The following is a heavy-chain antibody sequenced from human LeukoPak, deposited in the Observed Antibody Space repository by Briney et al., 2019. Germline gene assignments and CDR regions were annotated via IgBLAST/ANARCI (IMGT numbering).Heavy chain of an antibody. V-gene: IGHV3-11*01. D-gene: IGHD3-3*01. CDR3: ARDSERGRTYYDFWSGPTGDNWFDP. CDR2: ISSSGSTI. CDR1: GFTFSDYY. J-gene: IGHJ5*02. Sequence: GGSLRLSCAASGFTFSDYYMSWIRQAPGKGLEWVSYISSSGSTIYYADSVKGRFTISRDNAKNSLYLQMNSLRAEDTAVYYCARDSERGRTYYDFWSGPTGDNWFDPWGQGTLVTVSS.